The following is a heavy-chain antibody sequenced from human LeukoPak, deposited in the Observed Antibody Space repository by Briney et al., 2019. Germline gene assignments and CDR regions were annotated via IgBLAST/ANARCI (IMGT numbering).Heavy chain of an antibody. Sequence: GASVKVSCKASGYTFTGYYMHWVRQAPGQGLEWMGWINPNSGGTNYAQKFQGRVTMTRDMSTSTVYMELSSLRSEDTALYYCARTMAARYYFDYWGQGTLVTVSS. J-gene: IGHJ4*02. V-gene: IGHV1-2*02. CDR2: INPNSGGT. D-gene: IGHD3-10*01. CDR1: GYTFTGYY. CDR3: ARTMAARYYFDY.